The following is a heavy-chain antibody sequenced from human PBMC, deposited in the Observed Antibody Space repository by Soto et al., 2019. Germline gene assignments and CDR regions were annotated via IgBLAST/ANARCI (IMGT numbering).Heavy chain of an antibody. Sequence: QVQLQEAGPRLVKPSQTLSLTCSVSRASISSGGFYWSWIRQRPGKGLEWVGHIFYSGNTYYNPSLKSRVAISMDASENQFSLELSAVTAADTAVYYCARADSMLRGVTSKYCVPGTLVTVSA. J-gene: IGHJ4*02. D-gene: IGHD3-10*01. CDR1: RASISSGGFY. CDR2: IFYSGNT. V-gene: IGHV4-31*03. CDR3: ARADSMLRGVTSKY.